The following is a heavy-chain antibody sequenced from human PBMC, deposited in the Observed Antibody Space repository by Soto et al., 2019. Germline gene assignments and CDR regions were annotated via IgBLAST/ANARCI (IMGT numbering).Heavy chain of an antibody. V-gene: IGHV4-30-4*01. D-gene: IGHD3-16*02. J-gene: IGHJ5*02. Sequence: SSETLSLTCTVSGGSISSGDYYWSWIRQPPGKGMEWIGYIYYSGSTYYNPSLKSRVTISVDTSKNQSSLKLSSVTAADTAVYYCARGVITFGGVIVNDRYNWFDPWGQGTLVTVSS. CDR2: IYYSGST. CDR1: GGSISSGDYY. CDR3: ARGVITFGGVIVNDRYNWFDP.